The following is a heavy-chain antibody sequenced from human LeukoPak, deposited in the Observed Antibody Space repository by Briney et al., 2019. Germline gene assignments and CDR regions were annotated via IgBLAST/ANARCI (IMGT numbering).Heavy chain of an antibody. J-gene: IGHJ4*02. D-gene: IGHD3-22*01. CDR2: NNPNSGGT. CDR1: GYTFTGYY. V-gene: IGHV1-2*02. Sequence: ASLKVSCKASGYTFTGYYMRWVRQAPGQGLEWMGWNNPNSGGTNYAQKFQGRVTMTRDTSISTAYMELSRLRSDDTAVYYCAREERNYYDSSGYLDYWGQGTLVAVSS. CDR3: AREERNYYDSSGYLDY.